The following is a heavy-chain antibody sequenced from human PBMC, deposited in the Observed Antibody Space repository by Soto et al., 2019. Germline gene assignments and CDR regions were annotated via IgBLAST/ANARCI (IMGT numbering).Heavy chain of an antibody. V-gene: IGHV3-15*01. J-gene: IGHJ3*02. CDR2: IKSKTDGGTT. CDR1: GFTFSNAW. D-gene: IGHD7-27*01. Sequence: GESLKISCAASGFTFSNAWMSWVRQAPGKGLEWVGRIKSKTDGGTTDYAAPVKGRFTISRDDSKNTLYLQMNSLKTEDTAVYYCTTFHHWGFTDAFDIWGQGTMVTVSS. CDR3: TTFHHWGFTDAFDI.